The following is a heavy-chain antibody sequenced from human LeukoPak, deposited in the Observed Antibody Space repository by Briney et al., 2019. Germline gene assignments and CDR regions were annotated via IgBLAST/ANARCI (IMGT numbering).Heavy chain of an antibody. Sequence: PSETLSLTCTVSGGSISSYYWSWIRQPPGKGLEWIGDINRSGNTKYNPSLKSRLTISVDTSKNQFSLNLSSLTAADTALYYCARGHYDSRLNQMADAFDIWGQGTMVTVSS. D-gene: IGHD3-22*01. J-gene: IGHJ3*02. V-gene: IGHV4-34*01. CDR1: GGSISSYY. CDR2: INRSGNT. CDR3: ARGHYDSRLNQMADAFDI.